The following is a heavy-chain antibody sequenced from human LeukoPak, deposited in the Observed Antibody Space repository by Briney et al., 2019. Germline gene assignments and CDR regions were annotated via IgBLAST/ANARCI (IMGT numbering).Heavy chain of an antibody. CDR2: IYSGGRT. J-gene: IGHJ4*02. V-gene: IGHV3-53*01. Sequence: GGSLRLSCAGSGFTFSSNYMSGVGQAPGKGVEGGSVIYSGGRTYYADYVNGRFTISIDNSKTTLYLQMNSLRAEDTAVYYCARDLTYDYVWGSYRYSDYWGQGTLVTVSS. CDR3: ARDLTYDYVWGSYRYSDY. D-gene: IGHD3-16*02. CDR1: GFTFSSNY.